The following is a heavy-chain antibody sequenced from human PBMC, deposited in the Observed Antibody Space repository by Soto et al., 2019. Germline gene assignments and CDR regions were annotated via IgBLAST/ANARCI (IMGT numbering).Heavy chain of an antibody. Sequence: GGSLRLSCAASGFTFSSYDMHWVRQATGKGLEWVSAIGTAGDTYYPGSVKGRFTISRENAKNSLYLQMNSLRAGDTAVYYCAIGKLYYDFWSGYLYWGQGTLVPVSS. CDR2: IGTAGDT. CDR1: GFTFSSYD. V-gene: IGHV3-13*01. CDR3: AIGKLYYDFWSGYLY. D-gene: IGHD3-3*01. J-gene: IGHJ4*02.